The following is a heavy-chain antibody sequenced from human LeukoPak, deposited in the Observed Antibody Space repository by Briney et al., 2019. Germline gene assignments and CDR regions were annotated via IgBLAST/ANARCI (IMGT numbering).Heavy chain of an antibody. CDR1: GGSISSYY. J-gene: IGHJ4*02. Sequence: KTSETLSLTCTVSGGSISSYYWSWIRQPPGKGLEWIGYIHYSGSTNYNPSLKSRVTISVDTSKNQFSLKLSSVTAAATAVYYCARYPMVRGVPDYWGQGTLVTVSS. CDR3: ARYPMVRGVPDY. D-gene: IGHD3-10*01. V-gene: IGHV4-59*01. CDR2: IHYSGST.